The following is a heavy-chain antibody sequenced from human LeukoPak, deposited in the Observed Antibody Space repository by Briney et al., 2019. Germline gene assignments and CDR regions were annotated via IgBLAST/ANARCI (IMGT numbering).Heavy chain of an antibody. V-gene: IGHV3-74*01. J-gene: IGHJ4*02. CDR1: GFTFSSYW. Sequence: EGSLRLSCAASGFTFSSYWMHWVRQAPGKGLVWVSRINSDGSSTSYADSVKGRFTISRDNAKNTLYLQMNSLRAEDTAVYYCARDGKGWYYYDSSGYKDYWGQGTLVTVSS. CDR3: ARDGKGWYYYDSSGYKDY. CDR2: INSDGSST. D-gene: IGHD3-22*01.